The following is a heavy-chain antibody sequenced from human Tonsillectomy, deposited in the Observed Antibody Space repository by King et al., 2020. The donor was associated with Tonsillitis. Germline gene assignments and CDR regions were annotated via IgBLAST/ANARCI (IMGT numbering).Heavy chain of an antibody. D-gene: IGHD6-13*01. CDR1: GDSSSSYY. Sequence: VQLQESGPGLVKPSETLSLTCTVSGDSSSSYYWSWIRQPPGKGLEWIGNIYYSGSTNYNPSLNSRVTVSIDTSKNQFSLKLTSVTAADTAVYFCAALRGIPDWFDPWGQGTLVTVSS. CDR3: AALRGIPDWFDP. CDR2: IYYSGST. V-gene: IGHV4-59*08. J-gene: IGHJ5*02.